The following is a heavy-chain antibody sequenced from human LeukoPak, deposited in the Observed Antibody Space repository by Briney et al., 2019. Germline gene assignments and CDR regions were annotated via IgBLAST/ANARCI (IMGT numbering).Heavy chain of an antibody. J-gene: IGHJ3*02. CDR3: ASSYGSGSYFEAFDI. V-gene: IGHV1-69*05. Sequence: SVKVFCKASGGTFSSYSISWVRHAPGQGLEWRGGIIPLFGTANYAQQFQRRVTITTDESTSTAYMELSSLRSEDPAVYYCASSYGSGSYFEAFDIWGQGTMVTVSS. CDR2: IIPLFGTA. CDR1: GGTFSSYS. D-gene: IGHD3-10*01.